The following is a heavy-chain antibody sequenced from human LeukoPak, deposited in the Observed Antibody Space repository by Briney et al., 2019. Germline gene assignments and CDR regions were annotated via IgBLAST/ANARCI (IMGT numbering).Heavy chain of an antibody. CDR3: ARVGSSSYGYAWYFDL. D-gene: IGHD5-18*01. J-gene: IGHJ2*01. Sequence: ASVKVSCKASGYTFTSYDINWVRQATGQGLEWMGWMNPNSGNTGYAQKFQGRVTMTRNTSISTAYMEPSSLRSEDTAVYYCARVGSSSYGYAWYFDLWGRGTLVTVSS. CDR2: MNPNSGNT. V-gene: IGHV1-8*01. CDR1: GYTFTSYD.